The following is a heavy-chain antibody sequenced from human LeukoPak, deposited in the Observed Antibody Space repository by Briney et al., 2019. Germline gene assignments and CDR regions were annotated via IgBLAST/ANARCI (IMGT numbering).Heavy chain of an antibody. V-gene: IGHV3-48*03. D-gene: IGHD3-3*01. CDR2: ISSSGSTI. J-gene: IGHJ4*02. CDR1: GFTFSSYE. Sequence: PGGSLRLSCAASGFTFSSYEMNWVRQAPGKGLAGVSYISSSGSTIYYADSVKGRFTISRDDAKNSLYLQRNSLRAEDTAVYYCARTGYDFWSGPPDYWGQGTLVTVSS. CDR3: ARTGYDFWSGPPDY.